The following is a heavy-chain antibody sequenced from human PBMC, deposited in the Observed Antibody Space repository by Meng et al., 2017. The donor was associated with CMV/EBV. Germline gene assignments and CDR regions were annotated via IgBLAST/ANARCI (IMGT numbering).Heavy chain of an antibody. CDR1: GYTFTSYC. V-gene: IGHV1-46*01. CDR2: INPSGGST. Sequence: ASVKVSCKASGYTFTSYCMHWVRQAPGQGLEWMGIINPSGGSTSYAQKFQGRVTMTRDTATSTVYMELSSLRSEDTAVYYCARGTLSGSSPAVFDYWGQGTLVTVSS. J-gene: IGHJ4*02. CDR3: ARGTLSGSSPAVFDY. D-gene: IGHD1-26*01.